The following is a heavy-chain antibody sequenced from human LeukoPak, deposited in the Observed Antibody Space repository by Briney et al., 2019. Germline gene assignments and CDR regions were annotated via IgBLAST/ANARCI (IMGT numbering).Heavy chain of an antibody. Sequence: GGSLRLSCSASGFTFSTYAMHWVRQAPGKGLEYVSAISTNGGTTYYAESSRGRFAISRDNSMNTLYLQMSSLRADDTAVYYCVKGPGPTVNYYFDFWGQGTLVTVSS. CDR1: GFTFSTYA. CDR2: ISTNGGTT. D-gene: IGHD4-17*01. V-gene: IGHV3-64D*06. J-gene: IGHJ4*02. CDR3: VKGPGPTVNYYFDF.